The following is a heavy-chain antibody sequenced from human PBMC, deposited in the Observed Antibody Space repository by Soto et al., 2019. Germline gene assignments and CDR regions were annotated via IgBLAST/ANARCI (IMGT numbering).Heavy chain of an antibody. CDR2: ISGSGGGT. CDR3: ARXWERTVTTRNYFYGMDV. V-gene: IGHV3-23*01. CDR1: GFTFSSYA. D-gene: IGHD4-17*01. J-gene: IGHJ6*02. Sequence: PGGSLRLSCVASGFTFSSYAMSWVRQAPGKGLEWVSIISGSGGGTYYADSVKGRFTISRDNSKNTLYLQMNSLRAENTAVYYCARXWERTVTTRNYFYGMDVWGPGTTVTVSS.